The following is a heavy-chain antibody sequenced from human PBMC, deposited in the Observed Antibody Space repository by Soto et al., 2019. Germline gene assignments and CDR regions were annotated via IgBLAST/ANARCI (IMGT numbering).Heavy chain of an antibody. CDR2: ISAYNGNT. CDR1: GYTFTSYG. Sequence: QVQLVQSGAEVKKPGASVKVSCKASGYTFTSYGISWVRQAPGQGIEWMGWISAYNGNTNYAQKLQGRVTMTTDTSTSTADMELRSLRSDDTAVYYWARGRVTFGGVIGIFDYWGQGTLVTVSS. CDR3: ARGRVTFGGVIGIFDY. V-gene: IGHV1-18*04. J-gene: IGHJ4*02. D-gene: IGHD3-16*02.